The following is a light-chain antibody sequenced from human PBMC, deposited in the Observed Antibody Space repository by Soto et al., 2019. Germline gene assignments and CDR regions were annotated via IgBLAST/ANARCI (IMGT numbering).Light chain of an antibody. CDR2: GTS. J-gene: IGKJ1*01. Sequence: EIVLTQSPGTLSLSPGKRATLSCRASQSVGSSYLAWYQQKPGQAPRLLIYGTSSRASGIPDRFSGSGSGTDFTLTISRLEPEDFAVYYCQQYGNFWTFGHGTKVDIK. V-gene: IGKV3-20*01. CDR1: QSVGSSY. CDR3: QQYGNFWT.